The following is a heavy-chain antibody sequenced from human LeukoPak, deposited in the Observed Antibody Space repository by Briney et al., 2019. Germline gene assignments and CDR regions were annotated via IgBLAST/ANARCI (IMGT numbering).Heavy chain of an antibody. CDR2: IIPIFGTA. V-gene: IGHV1-69*05. CDR3: ARVITGTTKRGERGFSGFDY. D-gene: IGHD1-7*01. CDR1: GYTFTTYS. J-gene: IGHJ4*02. Sequence: SVKVSCKASGYTFTTYSISWVRQAPGQGLEWMGGIIPIFGTANYAQKFQGRVTITTDESTSTAYMELSSLRSEDTAVYYCARVITGTTKRGERGFSGFDYWGQGTLVTVSS.